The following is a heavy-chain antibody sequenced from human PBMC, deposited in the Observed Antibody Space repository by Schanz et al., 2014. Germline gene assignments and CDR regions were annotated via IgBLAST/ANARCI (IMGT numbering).Heavy chain of an antibody. V-gene: IGHV3-33*08. J-gene: IGHJ4*02. CDR2: IWSDGTNE. CDR1: GFSVGNKY. D-gene: IGHD1-26*01. Sequence: VQLVESGGGLVQPGGSLRLSCAASGFSVGNKYMNWVRQAPGKGLEWVAVIWSDGTNEYYADSVKGRFTISGDSSKYTVYLQMNSLRADDTAVYYCARDHTTESYYSAGPPIDYWGQGTLLTVSS. CDR3: ARDHTTESYYSAGPPIDY.